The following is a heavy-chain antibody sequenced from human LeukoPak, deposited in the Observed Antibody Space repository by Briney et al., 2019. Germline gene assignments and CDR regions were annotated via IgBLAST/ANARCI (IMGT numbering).Heavy chain of an antibody. V-gene: IGHV3-7*01. CDR3: ARDWGYCSGGNCYSVFDY. CDR2: IKQDGSEK. D-gene: IGHD2-15*01. J-gene: IGHJ4*02. Sequence: CRSLSSAASGFRISIYWMNWVLQDPRKGLEWVANIKQDGSEKYYVDSVKGRFTISRDNAKNSLYLQMNSLRAEDTAVYYCARDWGYCSGGNCYSVFDYWGQGTLVTVSS. CDR1: GFRISIYW.